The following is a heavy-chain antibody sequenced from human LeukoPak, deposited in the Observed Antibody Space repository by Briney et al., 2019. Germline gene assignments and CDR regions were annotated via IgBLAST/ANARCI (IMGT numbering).Heavy chain of an antibody. V-gene: IGHV3-15*01. D-gene: IGHD1-26*01. CDR3: AKGTPHAHSGSYYFDY. J-gene: IGHJ4*02. CDR2: IKSKTDGGTT. Sequence: GGSLRLSCAASGFTFSNAWMSWVRQAPGKGLEWVGRIKSKTDGGTTDYAAPVKGRFTISRDDSKNTLYLQMNSLKTEDTAVYYCAKGTPHAHSGSYYFDYWGQGTLVTVSS. CDR1: GFTFSNAW.